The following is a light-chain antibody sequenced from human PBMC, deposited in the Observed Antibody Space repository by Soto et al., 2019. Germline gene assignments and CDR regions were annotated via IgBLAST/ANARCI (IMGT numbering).Light chain of an antibody. CDR2: DAS. CDR1: QSIGTW. CDR3: QQYSDSSGA. Sequence: DIQVTQSPSTLSASVGDIVTITCGASQSIGTWLAWYQQKPGKAPKLLIFDASTLESGVPSRFSGSGSGTDFTLTISSLQPDDFATYYCQQYSDSSGAFGQGTKVDIK. J-gene: IGKJ1*01. V-gene: IGKV1-5*01.